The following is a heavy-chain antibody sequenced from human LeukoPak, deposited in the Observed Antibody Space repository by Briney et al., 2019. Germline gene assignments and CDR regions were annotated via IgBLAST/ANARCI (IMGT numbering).Heavy chain of an antibody. J-gene: IGHJ4*02. CDR1: GFTFSNYA. V-gene: IGHV3-23*01. CDR3: AKARDYDYVWGSYLGGYFDY. Sequence: GGSLRLSCGASGFTFSNYAMSWVRQAPGKGLEWVSGINYNGSTRFYAASVKGRFTSSRDNSKNTLYLQMNSLRAEDTAVYYCAKARDYDYVWGSYLGGYFDYWGQGTLVTVSS. CDR2: INYNGSTR. D-gene: IGHD3-16*01.